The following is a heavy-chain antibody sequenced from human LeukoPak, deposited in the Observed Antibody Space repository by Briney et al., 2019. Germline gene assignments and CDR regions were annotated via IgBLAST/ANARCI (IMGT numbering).Heavy chain of an antibody. CDR1: GYTFTSYG. D-gene: IGHD4-17*01. V-gene: IGHV1-18*01. CDR2: ISAYNGNT. Sequence: ASVKVSCKASGYTFTSYGISWVRQAPGQGLEWMGWISAYNGNTNYAQKLQGRVTMTTDTSTSTAYTELRSLRSDDTAVYYCARVVTTLAFDIWGQGTMVTVSS. J-gene: IGHJ3*02. CDR3: ARVVTTLAFDI.